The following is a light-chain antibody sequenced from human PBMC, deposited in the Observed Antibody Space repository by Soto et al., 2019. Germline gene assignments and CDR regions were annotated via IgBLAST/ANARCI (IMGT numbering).Light chain of an antibody. CDR1: QSISSY. Sequence: DIQMTQSPSSLSASVGDRVTISFRASQSISSYLNWYQQKPGKAPELLIYAASTLQSGVPSRFSGSGSGTDFTLTISCLQSEDFATYYCQQYYSFPWTFGQGTKVDVK. CDR2: AAS. V-gene: IGKV1-39*01. J-gene: IGKJ1*01. CDR3: QQYYSFPWT.